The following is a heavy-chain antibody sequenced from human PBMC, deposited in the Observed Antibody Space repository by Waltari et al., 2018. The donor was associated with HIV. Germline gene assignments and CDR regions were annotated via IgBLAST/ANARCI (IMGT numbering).Heavy chain of an antibody. D-gene: IGHD4-17*01. CDR3: AKTGYGDYGRDD. V-gene: IGHV3-30*18. Sequence: QVQLVESGGGVVKPGRSLRFSCAAPGFTFSSYGMHWVRQAPGKGLEWVAVISYDGSNKFYTDSVKGRFTISRDNSKNTLYLQMNSLRAEDTAVYYCAKTGYGDYGRDDWGQGTLVTVSS. CDR1: GFTFSSYG. J-gene: IGHJ4*02. CDR2: ISYDGSNK.